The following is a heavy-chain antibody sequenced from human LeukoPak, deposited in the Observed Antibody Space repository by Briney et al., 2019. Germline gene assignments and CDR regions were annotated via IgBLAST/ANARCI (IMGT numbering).Heavy chain of an antibody. CDR1: GYSFITYW. J-gene: IGHJ4*02. Sequence: GESLKISCKASGYSFITYWIGWVRRMPGKGLEWMGIVYPGDSATRYSPSFQGQVTISADKSITTADLEWSSLKASDTAMYYCARFRGYCGDGVCYVDYWGQGTLVTVSS. D-gene: IGHD2-15*01. CDR2: VYPGDSAT. CDR3: ARFRGYCGDGVCYVDY. V-gene: IGHV5-51*01.